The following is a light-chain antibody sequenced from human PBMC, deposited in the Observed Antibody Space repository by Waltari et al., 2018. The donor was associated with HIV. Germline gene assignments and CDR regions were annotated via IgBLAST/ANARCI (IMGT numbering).Light chain of an antibody. Sequence: QSVLTQPPSASGTPGQRVTISCSGSSSNIGSNYVYWYQQLPGTAPKLLIYMSDQRPSGVPDRFSESKSGTSASRAISGLRSEDEAEYYCAAWDDSLSATVFGGGTKLTVL. CDR1: SSNIGSNY. CDR3: AAWDDSLSATV. V-gene: IGLV1-47*01. CDR2: MSD. J-gene: IGLJ2*01.